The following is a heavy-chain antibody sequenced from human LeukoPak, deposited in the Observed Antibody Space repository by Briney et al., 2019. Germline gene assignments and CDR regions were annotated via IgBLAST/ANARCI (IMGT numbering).Heavy chain of an antibody. J-gene: IGHJ6*03. CDR3: ARDRGYSSSWYAYYYYYMDV. Sequence: PGGSLRLSCAASGFTFSDYYMSWIRQAPGKGLEWVSYISSSGSTIYYADSVKGRFTISRDNAKNSLYLQMNSLRAEDTAVYYCARDRGYSSSWYAYYYYYMDVWGKGTTVTISS. D-gene: IGHD6-13*01. CDR2: ISSSGSTI. V-gene: IGHV3-11*01. CDR1: GFTFSDYY.